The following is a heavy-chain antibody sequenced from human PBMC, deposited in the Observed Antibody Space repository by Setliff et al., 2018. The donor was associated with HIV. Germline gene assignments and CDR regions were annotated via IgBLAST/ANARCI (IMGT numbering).Heavy chain of an antibody. Sequence: SETLSLTCTVSGGSITSSRYYWGWIRQLPGKGLEWIGSVYYSGTTYYNPSLKRRVTISVDTSKNQFSLRLTSVTAADTAVYYCARRRFVVVPTAPEADYWGQGTLVPVSS. V-gene: IGHV4-39*01. CDR2: VYYSGTT. CDR1: GGSITSSRYY. D-gene: IGHD2-2*01. CDR3: ARRRFVVVPTAPEADY. J-gene: IGHJ4*02.